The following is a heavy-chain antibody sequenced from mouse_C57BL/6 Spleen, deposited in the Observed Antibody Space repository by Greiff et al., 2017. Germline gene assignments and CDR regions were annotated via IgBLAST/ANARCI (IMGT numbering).Heavy chain of an antibody. Sequence: QVQLQQPGAELVRPGTSVKLSCKASGYTFTSYWMHWVKQRPGQGLEWIGVIDPSDSYTNYNQKFKGKATLTVDTSSSTAYLQLSSLTSEDSAVYYGARWATTVVATDAMDYWGQGTSVTVSS. CDR1: GYTFTSYW. CDR3: ARWATTVVATDAMDY. J-gene: IGHJ4*01. V-gene: IGHV1-59*01. D-gene: IGHD1-1*01. CDR2: IDPSDSYT.